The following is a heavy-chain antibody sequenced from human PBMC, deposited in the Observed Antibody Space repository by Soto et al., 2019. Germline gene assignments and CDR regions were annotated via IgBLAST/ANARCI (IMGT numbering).Heavy chain of an antibody. CDR2: IKQDGREK. J-gene: IGHJ4*02. CDR1: GFTFSSYW. V-gene: IGHV3-7*01. D-gene: IGHD5-18*01. CDR3: ARDEYRYGYSDY. Sequence: EVQLVESGGGWVQPGGSLRLSCAASGFTFSSYWMSWVRQAPGKGLEWVANIKQDGREKYYVDSVKGRFTITRDNAKNSQYLQMNSLRAEDTAVYYWARDEYRYGYSDYWAQGTLVTVAS.